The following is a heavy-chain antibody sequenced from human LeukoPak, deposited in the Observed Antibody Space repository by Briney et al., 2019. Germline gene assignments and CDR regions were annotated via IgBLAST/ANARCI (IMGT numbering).Heavy chain of an antibody. V-gene: IGHV3-21*01. Sequence: PGGSLRLSCAASGFTFSAYNMNWVRRTPGKGLEWVSSITTSSSYMFYADSVRGRFTISRDNAENSLYLQMNSLRDEDTAVYYCARDPYSGGYGAYYYYYMDVWGKGTTVTVSS. CDR2: ITTSSSYM. CDR1: GFTFSAYN. D-gene: IGHD6-19*01. CDR3: ARDPYSGGYGAYYYYYMDV. J-gene: IGHJ6*03.